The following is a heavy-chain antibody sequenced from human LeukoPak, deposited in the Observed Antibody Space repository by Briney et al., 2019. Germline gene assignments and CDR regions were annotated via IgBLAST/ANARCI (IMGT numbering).Heavy chain of an antibody. Sequence: GGSLRLPCAASGFTFSSYAMSWVRQAPGKGLEWVSAISGSGGSTYYADSVKGRFTISRDNSKNTLYLQMNSLRAEDTAVYYCAKDAYYDILTGYFYFDYWGQGTLVTVSS. CDR1: GFTFSSYA. J-gene: IGHJ4*02. V-gene: IGHV3-23*01. D-gene: IGHD3-9*01. CDR2: ISGSGGST. CDR3: AKDAYYDILTGYFYFDY.